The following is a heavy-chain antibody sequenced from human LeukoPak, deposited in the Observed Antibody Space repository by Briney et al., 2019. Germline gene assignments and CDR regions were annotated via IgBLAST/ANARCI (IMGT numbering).Heavy chain of an antibody. J-gene: IGHJ4*02. D-gene: IGHD4-17*01. V-gene: IGHV3-21*01. CDR3: ARGRDDYFLNY. CDR1: GFTFNSYA. Sequence: GGSLRLSCAASGFTFNSYAMSWVRQAPGKGLEWDSSISTSTSSIYYADSVKGRFTISRDNAKNSLSLQMNSLRVEDTAVYYCARGRDDYFLNYWGQGTLVTVSS. CDR2: ISTSTSSI.